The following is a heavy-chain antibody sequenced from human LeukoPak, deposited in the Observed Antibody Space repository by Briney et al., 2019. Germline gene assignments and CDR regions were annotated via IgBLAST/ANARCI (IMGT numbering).Heavy chain of an antibody. CDR2: IRFDGSNK. D-gene: IGHD4-23*01. V-gene: IGHV3-30*02. Sequence: GGSLRLSCVASAFTFSDYGIHWVRRAPGRGLEWVAFIRFDGSNKYYPDSVQGRFTISRDNSKNTVYLQMNSLTPEDTAFYYCAKVNSFWFDYWGQGTLVTVSS. CDR1: AFTFSDYG. J-gene: IGHJ4*02. CDR3: AKVNSFWFDY.